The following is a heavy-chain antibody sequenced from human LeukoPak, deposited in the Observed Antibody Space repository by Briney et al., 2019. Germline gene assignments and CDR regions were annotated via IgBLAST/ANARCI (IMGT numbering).Heavy chain of an antibody. Sequence: SETLSLTCTVSGGSISSSSYYWGWIRQPPGKGLEWIGSIYYSGNTYYNPSLKSRVTVSVDTSKNQFSLKLNSATAADTAVYYCARLPSSSWLNWFDPWGQGTLVTVSS. CDR1: GGSISSSSYY. J-gene: IGHJ5*02. D-gene: IGHD6-13*01. V-gene: IGHV4-39*01. CDR2: IYYSGNT. CDR3: ARLPSSSWLNWFDP.